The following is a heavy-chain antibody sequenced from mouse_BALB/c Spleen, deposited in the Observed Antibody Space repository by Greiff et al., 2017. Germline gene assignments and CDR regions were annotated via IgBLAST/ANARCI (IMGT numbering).Heavy chain of an antibody. CDR3: ARCRYDGPYAMDY. Sequence: EVQVVESGGGLVQPGGSRKLSCAASGFTFSSFGMHWVRQAPEKGLEWVAYISSGSSTIYYADTVKGRFTISRDNPKNTLFLQMTSLRSEDTAMYYCARCRYDGPYAMDYWGQGTSVTVSS. D-gene: IGHD2-14*01. V-gene: IGHV5-17*02. CDR2: ISSGSSTI. CDR1: GFTFSSFG. J-gene: IGHJ4*01.